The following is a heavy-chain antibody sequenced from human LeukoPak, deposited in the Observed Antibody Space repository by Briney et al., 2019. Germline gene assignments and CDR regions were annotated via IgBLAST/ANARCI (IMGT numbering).Heavy chain of an antibody. V-gene: IGHV3-23*01. CDR2: ISGSGGST. D-gene: IGHD3-22*01. CDR3: AKVLEYTTLDSSGYYSGFDY. J-gene: IGHJ4*02. CDR1: GFTFSSYA. Sequence: GGSLRLSCAASGFTFSSYAMSWVRQAPGKGLEWGSAISGSGGSTYYADSVKGRFTISRDNSKNTLYLQMNSLRAEDTAVYYCAKVLEYTTLDSSGYYSGFDYWGQGTLVTVSS.